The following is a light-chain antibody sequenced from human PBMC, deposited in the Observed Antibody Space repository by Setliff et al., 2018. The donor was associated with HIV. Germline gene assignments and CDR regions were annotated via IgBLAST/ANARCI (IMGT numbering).Light chain of an antibody. CDR2: EVD. CDR3: CPYAGSYAFV. Sequence: QSALTQPASVSGSPGQSITISCTGTFSDVGNYNLVSWYQHYPGKAPKLIIYEVDKRPSGVSNRFSGSKSGNAASLTISGLQAEDEADYYCCPYAGSYAFVFGTGTKVTVL. J-gene: IGLJ1*01. V-gene: IGLV2-23*02. CDR1: FSDVGNYNL.